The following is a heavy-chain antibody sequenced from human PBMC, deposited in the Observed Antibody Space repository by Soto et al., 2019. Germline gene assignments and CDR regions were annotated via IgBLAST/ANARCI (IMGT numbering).Heavy chain of an antibody. J-gene: IGHJ4*02. Sequence: SETLSLTCTVSGGSISSYYWSWIRQPPGKGLEWIGYIYYSGSTNYNPSLKSRVTISVDTSKNQFSLKLSSVTAADTAVYYCARYYYDSSGYYYYFDYWGQGTLVTVSS. V-gene: IGHV4-59*01. CDR1: GGSISSYY. D-gene: IGHD3-22*01. CDR2: IYYSGST. CDR3: ARYYYDSSGYYYYFDY.